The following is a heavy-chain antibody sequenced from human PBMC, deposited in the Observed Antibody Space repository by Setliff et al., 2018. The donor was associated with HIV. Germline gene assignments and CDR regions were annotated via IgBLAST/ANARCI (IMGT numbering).Heavy chain of an antibody. Sequence: GASVKVSCKASGGTFSTYAVSWVRQAPGQGLEWMGGIITIFGTANYAQKFQGRVTITADESTSTAYMELSSLRSEDTAVYYCARGGAREYQLLYNYFDPWGQGTLVTVSS. CDR2: IITIFGTA. D-gene: IGHD2-2*01. CDR1: GGTFSTYA. V-gene: IGHV1-69*13. J-gene: IGHJ5*02. CDR3: ARGGAREYQLLYNYFDP.